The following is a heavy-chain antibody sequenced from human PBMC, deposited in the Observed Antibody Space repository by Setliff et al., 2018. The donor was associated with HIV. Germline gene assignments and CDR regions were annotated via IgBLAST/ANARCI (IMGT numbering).Heavy chain of an antibody. CDR3: ASQPAYSTDWYPPGYFDF. CDR1: GGSISSSSYY. J-gene: IGHJ4*02. Sequence: PSETLSLTCTVSGGSISSSSYYWGWIRQPPGKGLEWIGSIYYSGSTYYNPSRKSRVTISVDTSKNQFSLKLSSVTAADTAVYYCASQPAYSTDWYPPGYFDFWGQGTLVTVSS. CDR2: IYYSGST. D-gene: IGHD6-19*01. V-gene: IGHV4-39*01.